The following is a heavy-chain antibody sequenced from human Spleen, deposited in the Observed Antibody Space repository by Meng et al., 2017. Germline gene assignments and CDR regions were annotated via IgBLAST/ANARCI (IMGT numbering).Heavy chain of an antibody. CDR1: GYTFTSYD. J-gene: IGHJ4*02. D-gene: IGHD4-23*01. Sequence: ASVKVSCKASGYTFTSYDINWVRQATGQGLEWMGWMNPNSGNTGYAQKFQGRVTMTTDTSTSTAYMELRSLRSEDTAVYYCARLDYGGNGDYWGQGTLVTVSS. V-gene: IGHV1-8*02. CDR2: MNPNSGNT. CDR3: ARLDYGGNGDY.